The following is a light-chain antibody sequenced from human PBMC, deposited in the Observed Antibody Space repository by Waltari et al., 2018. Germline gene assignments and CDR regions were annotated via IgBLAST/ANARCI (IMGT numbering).Light chain of an antibody. CDR1: QSVSSN. J-gene: IGKJ1*01. V-gene: IGKV3-15*01. Sequence: ERVLTQSPATLSVSPGERVTLSCRASQSVSSNLAWYQQKPGQAPRLLIYDASTRATGIPARFSGGGSGTEFTLTISSLQSEDFAVYYCQQYNNWHWTFGQGTKVEIK. CDR2: DAS. CDR3: QQYNNWHWT.